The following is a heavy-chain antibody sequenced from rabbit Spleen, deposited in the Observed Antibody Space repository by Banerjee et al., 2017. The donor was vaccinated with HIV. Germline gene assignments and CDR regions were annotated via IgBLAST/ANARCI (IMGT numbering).Heavy chain of an antibody. Sequence: ELVESGGGLVQPGESLKLSCKASGIDFSSYAMIWVRQAPGKGPEWIGYIDPIFGITYYANWVNGRFSISRENAQNTVSLQMTSLTAADTATYFCARDLVAVIGWNFNLWGPGTLVTVS. V-gene: IGHV1S47*01. CDR3: ARDLVAVIGWNFNL. D-gene: IGHD5-1*01. CDR2: IDPIFGIT. CDR1: GIDFSSYA. J-gene: IGHJ4*01.